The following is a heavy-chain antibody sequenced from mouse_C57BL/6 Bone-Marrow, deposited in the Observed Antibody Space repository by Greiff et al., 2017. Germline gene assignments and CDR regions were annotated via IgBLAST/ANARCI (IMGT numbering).Heavy chain of an antibody. CDR3: ARRITTRIGYAMDY. CDR1: GYTFTSYW. V-gene: IGHV1-72*01. CDR2: IDPNSGGT. Sequence: QVQLQQPGAELVKPGASVKLSCKASGYTFTSYWMHWVKQRPGRGLEWIGRIDPNSGGTKYNEKFKSKATLTVDKPSSTAYMQLSSLTSEDAAVYYGARRITTRIGYAMDYWGQGTSVTVSS. J-gene: IGHJ4*01. D-gene: IGHD2-4*01.